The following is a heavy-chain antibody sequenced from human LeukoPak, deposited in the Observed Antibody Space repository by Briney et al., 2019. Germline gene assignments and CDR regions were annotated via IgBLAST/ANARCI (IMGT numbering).Heavy chain of an antibody. Sequence: GGSLRLSCAVSGFSFSGFGMHWVRQAPGKGLEWVGIISYDGSKKDIADSVRGRFTISRDNAKNSLSLQMDSLRAEDTALYYCARNMGDYWGQGTLVTVSS. J-gene: IGHJ4*02. D-gene: IGHD2/OR15-2a*01. CDR3: ARNMGDY. CDR2: ISYDGSKK. V-gene: IGHV3-30*03. CDR1: GFSFSGFG.